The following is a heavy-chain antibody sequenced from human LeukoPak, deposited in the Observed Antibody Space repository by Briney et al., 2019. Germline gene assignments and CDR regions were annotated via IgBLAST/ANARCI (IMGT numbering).Heavy chain of an antibody. J-gene: IGHJ4*02. CDR3: AGAPIAVAVKVFDY. D-gene: IGHD6-19*01. CDR2: IYTSGST. Sequence: SETLSLTCTVSGGSISSYYWSWIRQPAGKGLEWIGRIYTSGSTNYNPSLKSRVTMSVDTSKNQFSLKLSSVTAADTAVYYCAGAPIAVAVKVFDYWGQGTLVTVSS. CDR1: GGSISSYY. V-gene: IGHV4-4*07.